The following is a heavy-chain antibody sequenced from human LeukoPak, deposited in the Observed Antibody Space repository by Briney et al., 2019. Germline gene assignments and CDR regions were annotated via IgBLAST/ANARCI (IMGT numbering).Heavy chain of an antibody. J-gene: IGHJ4*02. CDR2: INSDGSIT. CDR1: GFTFSSSW. CDR3: ATVWGL. D-gene: IGHD3-16*01. Sequence: GGSLTLSCAASGFTFSSSWMLLVRQAPGKGLVWVSRINSDGSITNHPAPVKGRFTISRDNPKHIVYLQMNILRAEDTAVYYCATVWGLWGEGTVVTVS. V-gene: IGHV3-74*01.